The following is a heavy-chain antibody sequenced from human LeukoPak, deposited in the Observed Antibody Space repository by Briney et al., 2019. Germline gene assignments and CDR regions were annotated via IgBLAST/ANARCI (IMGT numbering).Heavy chain of an antibody. J-gene: IGHJ4*02. CDR2: ISSSSSYI. D-gene: IGHD1-14*01. V-gene: IGHV3-21*01. CDR1: GFTFSSYA. Sequence: GGSLRLSCAASGFTFSSYAMSWVRQAPGKGLEWVSSISSSSSYIYYADSVKGRFTISRDNAKNSLYLQMNSLRAEDTAVYYCARDVNPDYFDYWGQGTLVTVSS. CDR3: ARDVNPDYFDY.